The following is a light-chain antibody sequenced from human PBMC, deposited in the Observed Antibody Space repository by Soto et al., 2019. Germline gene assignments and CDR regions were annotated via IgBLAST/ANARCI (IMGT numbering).Light chain of an antibody. V-gene: IGKV1-5*01. J-gene: IGKJ1*01. CDR2: DAS. CDR3: QQYNSYPWT. CDR1: QSISSW. Sequence: DIHMTQSPSTLSASVGDRVTSTCRASQSISSWLAWYQQKPGKAPKLLIYDASSLESGVPSRFSGSGSGTEFTLTISSLQPDDFATYYCQQYNSYPWTFGQGTKGDIK.